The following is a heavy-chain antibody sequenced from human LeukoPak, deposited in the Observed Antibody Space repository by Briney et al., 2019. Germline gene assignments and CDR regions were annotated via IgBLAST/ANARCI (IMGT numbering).Heavy chain of an antibody. V-gene: IGHV4-39*01. CDR3: ARNMVRGVIHPGY. Sequence: SETLSLTCTVSGGSISSSDYYWGWIRQPPGKGLEWIASIYYSGTTHYNPSHQSRVTMSVDTSKNQFSLKLSSVTAADMAVYYCARNMVRGVIHPGYWGQGTLVTVSS. D-gene: IGHD3-10*01. CDR1: GGSISSSDYY. J-gene: IGHJ4*02. CDR2: IYYSGTT.